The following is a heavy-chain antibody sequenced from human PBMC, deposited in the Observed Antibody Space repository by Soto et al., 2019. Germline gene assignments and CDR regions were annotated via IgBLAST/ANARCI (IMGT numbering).Heavy chain of an antibody. V-gene: IGHV3-23*01. CDR1: GFTFSSYA. J-gene: IGHJ6*02. CDR2: ISGSGGST. CDR3: AKSIVVGNYYYYGMDV. D-gene: IGHD3-22*01. Sequence: VSLRLSCAASGFTFSSYAMSWVRQAPGKGLEWVSAISGSGGSTYYADSVKGRFTISRDNSKNTLYLQMNSLRAEDTAVYYCAKSIVVGNYYYYGMDVWGQGTTVTVSS.